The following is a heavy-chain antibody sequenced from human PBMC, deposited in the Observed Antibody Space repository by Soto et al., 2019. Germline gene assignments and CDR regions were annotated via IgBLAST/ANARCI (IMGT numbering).Heavy chain of an antibody. CDR3: AKDPNWNHYYYYYGMDV. D-gene: IGHD1-1*01. CDR2: ISGSGGST. CDR1: GFTFSSYA. Sequence: EVQLLESGGGLVQPGGSLRLSCAASGFTFSSYAMSWVRQAPGKGLEWVSAISGSGGSTYYAESVKGRFTISRDNSKNTLYLQMNSLRAEDTAVYYCAKDPNWNHYYYYYGMDVWGQGTTVTVSS. J-gene: IGHJ6*02. V-gene: IGHV3-23*01.